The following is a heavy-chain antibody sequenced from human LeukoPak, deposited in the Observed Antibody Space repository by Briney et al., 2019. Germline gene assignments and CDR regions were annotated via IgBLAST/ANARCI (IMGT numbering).Heavy chain of an antibody. CDR2: INSDGSWT. J-gene: IGHJ4*02. D-gene: IGHD2/OR15-2a*01. Sequence: GGSLRLSCAASGNYWMQWVRQVPGKGLVWVSHINSDGSWTSYADSVKGRFTISKDNAKNTVYLQMNSLRAEDTAVYYCVSFYETYWGRGTLVTVSS. V-gene: IGHV3-74*01. CDR3: VSFYETY. CDR1: GNYW.